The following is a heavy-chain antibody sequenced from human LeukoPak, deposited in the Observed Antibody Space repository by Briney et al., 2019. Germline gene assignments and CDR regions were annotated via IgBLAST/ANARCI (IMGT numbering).Heavy chain of an antibody. CDR3: AGFTMIVF. CDR2: IYYSGST. D-gene: IGHD3-22*01. J-gene: IGHJ4*02. CDR1: GGSFSGYY. V-gene: IGHV4-34*01. Sequence: SETLSLTCAVYGGSFSGYYWSWIRQPPGKGLEWIGSIYYSGSTYYNPSLKSRVTISVDTSKNQFSLKLSSVTAADTAVYYCAGFTMIVFWGQGTLVTVSS.